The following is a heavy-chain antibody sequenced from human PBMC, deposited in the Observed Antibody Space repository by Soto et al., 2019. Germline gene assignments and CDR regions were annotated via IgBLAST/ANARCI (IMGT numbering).Heavy chain of an antibody. CDR1: GGSFSGYY. CDR2: IRHSGSA. Sequence: PSETLSLTCAVYGGSFSGYYLSWIRQPPGKGLEWIGEIRHSGSANYSPSLKSRVTISVDTSKNQFSLKLSSVTAADTAVYYCARGGSNGGSCYGLCYWGQGTLVTVSS. J-gene: IGHJ4*02. D-gene: IGHD2-15*01. CDR3: ARGGSNGGSCYGLCY. V-gene: IGHV4-34*01.